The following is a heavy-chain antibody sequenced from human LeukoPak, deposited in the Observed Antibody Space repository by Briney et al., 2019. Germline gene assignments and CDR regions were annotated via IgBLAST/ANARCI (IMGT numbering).Heavy chain of an antibody. Sequence: GGSLRLSYAASGFTFSSYGMHWVRQAPGKGLEWAAFIRYDGSNKYYADSVKGRFTISRDNSKNTLYLQMNSLRAEDTAVYYCAKISRGSYQWRYMDVWGKGTTVTVSS. V-gene: IGHV3-30*02. CDR1: GFTFSSYG. CDR3: AKISRGSYQWRYMDV. CDR2: IRYDGSNK. J-gene: IGHJ6*03. D-gene: IGHD1-26*01.